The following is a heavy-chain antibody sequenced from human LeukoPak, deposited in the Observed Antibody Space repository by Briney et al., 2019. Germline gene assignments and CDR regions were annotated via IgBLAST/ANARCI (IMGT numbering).Heavy chain of an antibody. J-gene: IGHJ4*02. CDR1: GGSISSGGYY. CDR2: IYYSGST. CDR3: ARATVDYDFWSGYYTY. V-gene: IGHV4-31*03. D-gene: IGHD3-3*01. Sequence: SETLSLTCTVSGGSISSGGYYWSWIRQHPGKGLEWIGYIYYSGSTYYNPSLKSRVTISVDTSKNQFSLKLSSVTAADTAVYYCARATVDYDFWSGYYTYGGQGTLVTVSS.